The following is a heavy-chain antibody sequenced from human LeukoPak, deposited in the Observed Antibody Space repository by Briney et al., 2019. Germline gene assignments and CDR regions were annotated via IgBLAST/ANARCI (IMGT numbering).Heavy chain of an antibody. D-gene: IGHD3-22*01. Sequence: GRSLRPSCAASGFTFDDYAMHWVRQAPGKGLEWVSGISWNSGSIGYADSVKGRFTISRDNAKNSLYLQMNSLRAEDTALYYCAKGYYDSSGYSRDAFDIWGQGTMVTVSS. V-gene: IGHV3-9*01. CDR1: GFTFDDYA. J-gene: IGHJ3*02. CDR2: ISWNSGSI. CDR3: AKGYYDSSGYSRDAFDI.